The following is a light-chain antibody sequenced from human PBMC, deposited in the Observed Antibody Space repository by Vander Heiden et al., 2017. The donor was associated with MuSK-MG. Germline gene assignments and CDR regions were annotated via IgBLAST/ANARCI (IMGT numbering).Light chain of an antibody. J-gene: IGKJ1*01. V-gene: IGKV3-15*01. CDR3: QQDNTLWT. CDR2: GAS. CDR1: QSVSSN. Sequence: EIVMTQSPATLSVSPGERATLSCRASQSVSSNLAWYQQKPGQAPRLLIYGASTRANGIPDRFSGSGYGTEFTLTSSSLQYEDFAVYYWQQDNTLWTFGQGTKVEIK.